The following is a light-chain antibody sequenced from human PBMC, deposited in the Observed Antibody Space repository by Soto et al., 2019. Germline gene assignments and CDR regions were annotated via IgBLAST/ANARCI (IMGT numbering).Light chain of an antibody. Sequence: EIVLTQSPATLSLSPGERATLSCRASQSVSSYLAWYQQKPGQAPRLLIYDASNRATGISARFSGSGSGTNFTFTISSLEPEDFAVYYCQQRSNWPLTFGPGTKVDNK. J-gene: IGKJ3*01. CDR1: QSVSSY. V-gene: IGKV3-11*01. CDR3: QQRSNWPLT. CDR2: DAS.